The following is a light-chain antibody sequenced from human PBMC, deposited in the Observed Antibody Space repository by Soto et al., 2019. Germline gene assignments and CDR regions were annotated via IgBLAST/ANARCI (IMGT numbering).Light chain of an antibody. V-gene: IGKV3D-15*01. CDR2: AAS. Sequence: IRVTQSPAALSVYAGERVTITCRASQSINSYLAWYQQNPGQAPRLLIDAASTMETGIPSRFSGSGSGTDFTLTISRLEPEDFARYYCQQSASIRSTFGQGTRLDI. CDR3: QQSASIRST. J-gene: IGKJ1*01. CDR1: QSINSY.